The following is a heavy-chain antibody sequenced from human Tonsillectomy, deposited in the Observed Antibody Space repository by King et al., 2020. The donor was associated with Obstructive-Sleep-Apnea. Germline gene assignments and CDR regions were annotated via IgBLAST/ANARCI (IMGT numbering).Heavy chain of an antibody. D-gene: IGHD6-6*01. V-gene: IGHV1-2*02. CDR3: ARDRDQYSSSTFQR. Sequence: VQLVESGAEVKKPGASVKVSCKASGYTFTGYYMHWVRQAPGQGLECMGWISPNSGGTNYTQEFQGRVTMTRDTSISTVYMELSRLRSDDTAVYFCARDRDQYSSSTFQRWGQGTLVTVSP. J-gene: IGHJ1*01. CDR1: GYTFTGYY. CDR2: ISPNSGGT.